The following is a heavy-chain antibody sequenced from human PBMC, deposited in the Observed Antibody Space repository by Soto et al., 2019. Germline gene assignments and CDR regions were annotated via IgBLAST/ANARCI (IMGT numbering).Heavy chain of an antibody. J-gene: IGHJ4*02. CDR1: GFTFSGYS. CDR3: ARGRVEDSSGWATYFDY. CDR2: INTNGVNT. D-gene: IGHD6-19*01. Sequence: VQLVESGGGLVQPGGSLRLSCAASGFTFSGYSMFWVRQAPGNGLEYVSAINTNGVNTFYAKSVKGRFTISRDNSKNTMYLQMGSLRAEDMAVYYCARGRVEDSSGWATYFDYWGQGTLVTVSS. V-gene: IGHV3-64*01.